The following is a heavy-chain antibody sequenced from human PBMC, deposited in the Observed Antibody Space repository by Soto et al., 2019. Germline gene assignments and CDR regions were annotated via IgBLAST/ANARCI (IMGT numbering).Heavy chain of an antibody. CDR3: ARHVPAAGYYYGMDV. CDR1: GGTFSSYA. CDR2: IIPIFGTA. J-gene: IGHJ6*02. V-gene: IGHV1-69*05. D-gene: IGHD2-2*01. Sequence: QVQLVQSGAEVKKPGSSVKVSCKASGGTFSSYAISWVRQAPGQGLEWMGGIIPIFGTANYAQKFQVRVTXPXXXSXRTAYMELSSLRSDDTAVYYCARHVPAAGYYYGMDVWGQGTTVTVSS.